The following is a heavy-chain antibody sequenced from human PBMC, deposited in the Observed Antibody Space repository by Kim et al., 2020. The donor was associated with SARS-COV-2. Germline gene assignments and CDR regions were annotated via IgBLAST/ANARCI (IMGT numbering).Heavy chain of an antibody. CDR3: ARDPWDSSGYLTFVAEYFQH. D-gene: IGHD3-22*01. CDR1: GFTFSSYG. Sequence: GGSLRLSCAASGFTFSSYGMHWVRQAPGKGLEWVAVISYDGSNKYYADSVKGRFTISRDNSKNTLYLQMNSLRAEDTAVYYCARDPWDSSGYLTFVAEYFQHWGQGTLVTVSS. V-gene: IGHV3-33*05. CDR2: ISYDGSNK. J-gene: IGHJ1*01.